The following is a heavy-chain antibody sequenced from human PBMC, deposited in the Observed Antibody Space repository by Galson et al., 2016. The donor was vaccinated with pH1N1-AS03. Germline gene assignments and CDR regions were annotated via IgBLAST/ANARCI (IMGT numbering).Heavy chain of an antibody. D-gene: IGHD2-8*02. J-gene: IGHJ4*02. V-gene: IGHV5-51*01. Sequence: QSGAEVKKSGESLKISCQTPGYNFNAYWIAWVRQMPGKDLECMGIIYPADSDTRYSPSFQGQVTISVDKSIWTAYLQWSSLKASDSAMYYCARHPYRTGGGDYWGQGTLVTVSS. CDR3: ARHPYRTGGGDY. CDR1: GYNFNAYW. CDR2: IYPADSDT.